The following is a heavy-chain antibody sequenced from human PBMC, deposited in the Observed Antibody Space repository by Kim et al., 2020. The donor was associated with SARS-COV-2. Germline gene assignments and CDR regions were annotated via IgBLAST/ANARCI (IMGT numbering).Heavy chain of an antibody. CDR1: GFSFSDYT. V-gene: IGHV3-21*01. Sequence: GGSLRLSCVGSGFSFSDYTMTWVRQAPGKRPEWVSSISYSSKYIFYVNSVKGRFTVSRDNAKNSVYLQMNSLRGGDTGVYYCVRDDSIMAVTGTRSADWGQGTLVTVSS. J-gene: IGHJ4*02. CDR3: VRDDSIMAVTGTRSAD. CDR2: ISYSSKYI. D-gene: IGHD6-19*01.